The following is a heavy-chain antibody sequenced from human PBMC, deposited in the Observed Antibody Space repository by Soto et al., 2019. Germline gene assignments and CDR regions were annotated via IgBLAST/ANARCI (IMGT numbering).Heavy chain of an antibody. D-gene: IGHD3-3*01. V-gene: IGHV3-23*01. CDR3: AKDTPYYDFWSGYYPRYGMDV. J-gene: IGHJ6*02. CDR2: ISGSGGST. Sequence: GGSLRLSCAASGFTFSSYAMSWVRQAPGKGLEWVSAISGSGGSTYYADSVKGRFTISRDNSKNTLYLQMNSLRAEDTAVYYCAKDTPYYDFWSGYYPRYGMDVWGQGTTVTVSS. CDR1: GFTFSSYA.